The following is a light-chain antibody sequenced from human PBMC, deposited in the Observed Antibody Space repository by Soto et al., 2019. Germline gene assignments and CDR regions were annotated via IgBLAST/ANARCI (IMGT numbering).Light chain of an antibody. CDR2: AAS. CDR1: QGIRND. J-gene: IGKJ1*01. CDR3: LQHNSYPQT. V-gene: IGKV1-17*01. Sequence: DIQMTQSPSSLSASVGDRVTITCRASQGIRNDLVWYQQKPGKAPKRLIYAASSLKSGVQSRFNGSRSRTEFTLTISSLQPEDFATYYCLQHNSYPQTFGQGTKVEIK.